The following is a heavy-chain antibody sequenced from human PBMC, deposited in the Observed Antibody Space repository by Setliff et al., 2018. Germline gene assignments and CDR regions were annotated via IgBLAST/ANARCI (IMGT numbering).Heavy chain of an antibody. CDR3: ARGRSNFWGYYFDY. Sequence: PSETLSLTCTVYGGSFSGYYWSWIRQPQGKGLEWIGEINHSGSTNYNPSLKSRVTISVDTSKNQFSLKLSSVTAADTAVYYCARGRSNFWGYYFDYWGQGTLVTVSS. CDR1: GGSFSGYY. D-gene: IGHD3-3*01. CDR2: INHSGST. J-gene: IGHJ4*02. V-gene: IGHV4-34*01.